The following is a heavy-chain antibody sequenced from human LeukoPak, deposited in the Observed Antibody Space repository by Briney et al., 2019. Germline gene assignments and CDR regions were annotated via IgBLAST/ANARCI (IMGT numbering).Heavy chain of an antibody. D-gene: IGHD3-22*01. J-gene: IGHJ5*02. Sequence: SETLSLTCAVYGGSFSGYYWSWIRQPPGKGLEWIGYIYYSGSTNYNPSLKSRVTISVDTSKNQFSLKLSSVTAADTAVYYCARDFSGYSEFDPWGQGTLVTVSS. CDR2: IYYSGST. V-gene: IGHV4-59*01. CDR1: GGSFSGYY. CDR3: ARDFSGYSEFDP.